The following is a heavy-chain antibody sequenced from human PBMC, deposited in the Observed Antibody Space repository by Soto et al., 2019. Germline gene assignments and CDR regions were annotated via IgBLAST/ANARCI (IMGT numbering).Heavy chain of an antibody. CDR1: GFTVSNNY. Sequence: EVQLVESGGGLIQPGGSLRLSCAVSGFTVSNNYMSWVRQAPGKGLEGVSVIYSGGYTAYGDSVKGRFTISRDNSKNAPYFQKDTLGPDGTAVYYCALDPGGGGYWGQGTLVTVSS. CDR3: ALDPGGGGY. CDR2: IYSGGYT. D-gene: IGHD1-1*01. V-gene: IGHV3-53*01. J-gene: IGHJ4*02.